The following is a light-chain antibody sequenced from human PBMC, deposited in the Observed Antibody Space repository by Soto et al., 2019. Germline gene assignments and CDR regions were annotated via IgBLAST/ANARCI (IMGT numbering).Light chain of an antibody. CDR1: QSISSW. V-gene: IGKV1-5*01. CDR2: DAS. CDR3: QQYNSYWS. J-gene: IGKJ1*01. Sequence: DIQMTQSPSTLSASVGDRVTITCRASQSISSWLAWYQQKPGKAPKLLIYDASSLESGVPSRLSGSGSGTEFTLTISSLQPDEFATYYCQQYNSYWSFGQGTKVDIK.